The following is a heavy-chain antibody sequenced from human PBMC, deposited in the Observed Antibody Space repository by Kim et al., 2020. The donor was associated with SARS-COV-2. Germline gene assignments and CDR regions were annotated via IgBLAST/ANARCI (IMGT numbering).Heavy chain of an antibody. CDR3: AKALPSKYDYSNPAPDY. CDR2: ISGSGGST. CDR1: GFTFSSYA. J-gene: IGHJ4*02. D-gene: IGHD4-4*01. V-gene: IGHV3-23*01. Sequence: GGSLRLSCAASGFTFSSYAMSWVRQAPGKGLEWVSAISGSGGSTYYADSVKGRFTISRDNSKNTLYLQMNSLRAEDTAVYYCAKALPSKYDYSNPAPDYWGQGTLVTVSS.